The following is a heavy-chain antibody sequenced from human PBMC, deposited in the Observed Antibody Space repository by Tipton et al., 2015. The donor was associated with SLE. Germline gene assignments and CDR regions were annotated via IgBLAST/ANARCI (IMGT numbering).Heavy chain of an antibody. CDR1: GGSISSSSYY. J-gene: IGHJ6*03. D-gene: IGHD3-3*01. Sequence: TLPLTCTVSGGSISSSSYYWGWIRQPPGKGLEWIGSIYYSGSTYCNPSLKSRVTISVDTSKNQFSLKLSSVTAADTAVYYCARAGVTIFGVVEAGYYYMDVWGKGTTVTVSS. CDR3: ARAGVTIFGVVEAGYYYMDV. CDR2: IYYSGST. V-gene: IGHV4-39*07.